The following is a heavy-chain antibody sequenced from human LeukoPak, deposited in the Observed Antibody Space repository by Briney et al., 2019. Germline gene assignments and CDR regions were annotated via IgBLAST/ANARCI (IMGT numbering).Heavy chain of an antibody. V-gene: IGHV1-2*07. J-gene: IGHJ5*02. CDR3: ARASFWESPINWFDP. CDR1: GYTFIGYY. Sequence: ASVKVSCKASGYTFIGYYIHWVRQAPGQGLEWMGWINPKNGGANYAPRFQGRVTMTRDRSISTVYMELSGLTSDDTAMYYCARASFWESPINWFDPWGQGTLVTVSS. CDR2: INPKNGGA. D-gene: IGHD3-16*01.